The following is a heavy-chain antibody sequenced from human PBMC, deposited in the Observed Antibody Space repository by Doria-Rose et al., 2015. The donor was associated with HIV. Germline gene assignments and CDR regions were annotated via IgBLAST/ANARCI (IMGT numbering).Heavy chain of an antibody. D-gene: IGHD6-6*01. J-gene: IGHJ4*02. V-gene: IGHV3-33*05. CDR2: VSYDGNIK. Sequence: VQLVESGGGVVQPGRSLRLSCAASGFTFKTYGMHWVRQVPGKGLEWVAVVSYDGNIKNYADSVKGRFTISRDISKNTVTLQMNSLRVEDTAVYYCGRAYSSSFSDHWGQGALVTISS. CDR1: GFTFKTYG. CDR3: GRAYSSSFSDH.